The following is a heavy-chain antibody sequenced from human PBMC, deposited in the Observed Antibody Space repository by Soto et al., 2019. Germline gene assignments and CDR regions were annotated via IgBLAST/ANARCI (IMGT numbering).Heavy chain of an antibody. CDR2: INPNSGGT. CDR1: GYTFTSYG. V-gene: IGHV1-2*04. J-gene: IGHJ4*02. D-gene: IGHD3-22*01. CDR3: ASGREGVYYDSSGYPVFDY. Sequence: ASVNVSCKASGYTFTSYGISWVRQAPGQGLEWMGWINPNSGGTNYAQKFQGWVTMTRDTSISTAYMELSRLRSDDTAVYYCASGREGVYYDSSGYPVFDYWGQGTLVTVSS.